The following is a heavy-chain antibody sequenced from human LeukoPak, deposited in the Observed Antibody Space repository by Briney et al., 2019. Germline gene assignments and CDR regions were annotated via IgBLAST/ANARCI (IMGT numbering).Heavy chain of an antibody. D-gene: IGHD5-24*01. Sequence: SGGSLRLSCAASGFTFDDYAMHWVRQAPGKGLEWVSGISWNSGSIGYADSVKGRFTISRDNAKNSLYLQMNSLRAEDTALYYCAKEEIWGQGTLVTVSS. V-gene: IGHV3-9*01. CDR1: GFTFDDYA. J-gene: IGHJ4*02. CDR2: ISWNSGSI. CDR3: AKEEI.